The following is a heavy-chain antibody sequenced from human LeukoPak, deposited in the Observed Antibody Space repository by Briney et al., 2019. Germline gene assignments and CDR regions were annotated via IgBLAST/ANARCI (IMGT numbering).Heavy chain of an antibody. CDR1: GYTFTSYY. CDR2: INPSGGST. J-gene: IGHJ4*02. CDR3: ARDLKGHSSSWYYFDY. Sequence: ASVKVSCKASGYTFTSYYMHWVRQAPGQGLEWMGIINPSGGSTSYAQKFQGRVTMTRDTSTSTVYMELSSLRSEDMAVYYCARDLKGHSSSWYYFDYWGQGTLVTVSS. D-gene: IGHD6-13*01. V-gene: IGHV1-46*01.